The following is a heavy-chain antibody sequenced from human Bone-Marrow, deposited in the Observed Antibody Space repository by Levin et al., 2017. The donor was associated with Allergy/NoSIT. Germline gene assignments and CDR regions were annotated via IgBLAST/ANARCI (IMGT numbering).Heavy chain of an antibody. Sequence: LSLTCAASGFTFDDYAMHWVRQAPGKGLEWVSGISWNSGSIGYADSVKGRFTISRDNAKNSLYLQMNSLRAEDTALYYCAKDISRVTSIQRKSGSGATNASRSDYYYGMDVWGQGTTVTVSS. D-gene: IGHD4-17*01. CDR3: AKDISRVTSIQRKSGSGATNASRSDYYYGMDV. CDR1: GFTFDDYA. V-gene: IGHV3-9*01. J-gene: IGHJ6*02. CDR2: ISWNSGSI.